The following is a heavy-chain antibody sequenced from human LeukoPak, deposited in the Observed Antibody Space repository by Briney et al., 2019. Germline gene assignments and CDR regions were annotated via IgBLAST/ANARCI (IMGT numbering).Heavy chain of an antibody. V-gene: IGHV4-39*01. CDR1: GASISGSGYY. J-gene: IGHJ4*02. D-gene: IGHD6-19*01. Sequence: SETLSLTCAVSGASISGSGYYLGWIRQPPGKGLEWIGNIYYTGSTYYHASLQSRVTISIDMSKNQFSLRLSSVTAADTAMYYCVKSGGYGLIDYWGQGTLVTVSS. CDR3: VKSGGYGLIDY. CDR2: IYYTGST.